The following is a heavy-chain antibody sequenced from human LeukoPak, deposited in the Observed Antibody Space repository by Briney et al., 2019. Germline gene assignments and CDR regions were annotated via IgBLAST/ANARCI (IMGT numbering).Heavy chain of an antibody. Sequence: PGGSLRLSCAASGFTFSSYSMHWVRQAPGKGLEWVSSINSDSSYIYYADSVKGRFFISRDNAKNSLYLHMTSLRAEDTAVYYCARDGPPYYYDSSGPDDAFDIWGQGTMVTVSS. CDR1: GFTFSSYS. J-gene: IGHJ3*02. V-gene: IGHV3-21*01. CDR3: ARDGPPYYYDSSGPDDAFDI. CDR2: INSDSSYI. D-gene: IGHD3-22*01.